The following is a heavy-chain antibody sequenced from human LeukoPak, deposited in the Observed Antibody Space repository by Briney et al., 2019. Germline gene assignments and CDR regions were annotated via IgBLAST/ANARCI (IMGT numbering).Heavy chain of an antibody. D-gene: IGHD3-22*01. CDR2: INPNSGGT. CDR3: ARVKRSGSSSLDAFDI. J-gene: IGHJ3*02. CDR1: GYTFTGYY. V-gene: IGHV1-2*06. Sequence: GASVKVSCKASGYTFTGYYMHWVRQAPVQGLEWMGRINPNSGGTNYAQKFQGRVTMTRDTSISTAYMELSRLRSDDTAVYYCARVKRSGSSSLDAFDIWGQGTMVTASS.